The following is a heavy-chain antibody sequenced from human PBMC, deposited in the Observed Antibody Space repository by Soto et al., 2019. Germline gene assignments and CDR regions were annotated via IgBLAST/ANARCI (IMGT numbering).Heavy chain of an antibody. CDR1: GGSISSGDYY. D-gene: IGHD3-22*01. CDR3: ARGDTSAYYHDAFDI. CDR2: IYYSGTT. Sequence: SETLSLTCTVSGGSISSGDYYWNWIRQPPGKGLEWIGYIYYSGTTYYNPSLRSRVTISVDTSKTQFSLKLSSVTAADTAVYYCARGDTSAYYHDAFDIWGQGTMVTVSS. J-gene: IGHJ3*02. V-gene: IGHV4-30-4*01.